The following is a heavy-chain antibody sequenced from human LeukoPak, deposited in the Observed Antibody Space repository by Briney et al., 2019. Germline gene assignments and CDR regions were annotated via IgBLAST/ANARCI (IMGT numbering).Heavy chain of an antibody. D-gene: IGHD2-2*01. CDR1: GFTFSDYY. CDR2: ISSSGSTI. CDR3: ARASGDVVVSAAMDY. J-gene: IGHJ4*02. Sequence: PGGSLRLSCAASGFTFSDYYMSWIRQAPGKGLEWVSYISSSGSTIYYADSVKGRFTISRDNAKNSLYLQMNSLRAEDTAVYYCARASGDVVVSAAMDYWGQGTLVTVSS. V-gene: IGHV3-11*04.